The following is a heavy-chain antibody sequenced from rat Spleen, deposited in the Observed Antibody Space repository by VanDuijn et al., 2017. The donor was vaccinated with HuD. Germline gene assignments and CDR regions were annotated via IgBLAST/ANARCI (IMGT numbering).Heavy chain of an antibody. CDR1: GFSLSSNS. J-gene: IGHJ1*01. D-gene: IGHD3-6*01. CDR3: TRSNWDLPYWNFDF. CDR2: IWGDGNT. Sequence: QVQLKESGPGLLQSSQTLSLTCTVSGFSLSSNSVHWVRQPPGKGLEWGGGIWGDGNTDYNSPLKSRLSISRDTSKSQVFLKMNSLQTDDTAIYFCTRSNWDLPYWNFDFWGPGTMVTVSS. V-gene: IGHV2-1*01.